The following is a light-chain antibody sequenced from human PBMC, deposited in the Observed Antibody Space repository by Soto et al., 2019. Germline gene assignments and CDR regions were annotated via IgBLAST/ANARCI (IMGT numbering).Light chain of an antibody. V-gene: IGLV2-14*01. J-gene: IGLJ1*01. Sequence: QAASVSESPGQSITISCTGTSSDVGGYNYVSWYQQHPGKAPKLMIYEVSNRPSGVSNRFSGSKSGNTASLTISGLQAEDEADYYCSSYTSTSTRVFGTGTKLTVL. CDR3: SSYTSTSTRV. CDR1: SSDVGGYNY. CDR2: EVS.